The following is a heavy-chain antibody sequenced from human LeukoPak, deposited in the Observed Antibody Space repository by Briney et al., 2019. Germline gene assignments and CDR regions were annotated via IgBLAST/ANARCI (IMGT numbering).Heavy chain of an antibody. J-gene: IGHJ4*02. CDR3: ARGAGIASTGTGSFDY. Sequence: GGSLRLSCAASGFTVSSNYMSWVRQAPGKGLEWFSVIYSGGRTYYADSVKGRFTISRDNSKNTLYLQMNSLRAEDTAVYYCARGAGIASTGTGSFDYWGQGTLVTVSS. CDR2: IYSGGRT. D-gene: IGHD6-13*01. V-gene: IGHV3-53*01. CDR1: GFTVSSNY.